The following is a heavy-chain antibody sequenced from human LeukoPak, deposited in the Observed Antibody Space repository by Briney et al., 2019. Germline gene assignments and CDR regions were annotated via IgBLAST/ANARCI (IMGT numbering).Heavy chain of an antibody. V-gene: IGHV3-30-3*01. CDR2: TSSDLNVK. CDR1: GFTFRNYV. J-gene: IGHJ4*02. Sequence: GGSLRLSRAASGFTFRNYVIHWVRQAPGKGLEWVAVTSSDLNVKLYADSVKGRFTISRDNSRSTLYLQMNSLRPEDTAIYYCAREGYYGSGSPPSLYFDYWGQGTLVTVSS. D-gene: IGHD3-10*01. CDR3: AREGYYGSGSPPSLYFDY.